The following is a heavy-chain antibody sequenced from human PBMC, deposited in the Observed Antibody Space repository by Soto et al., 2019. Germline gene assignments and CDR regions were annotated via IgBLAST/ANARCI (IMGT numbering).Heavy chain of an antibody. CDR3: PIHPAP. V-gene: IGHV3-7*01. J-gene: IGHJ5*02. Sequence: EVQLVESGGGLVQPGGSLRLSCAASGFTFSNYWMSWVRQAPGRGLEWVANIKEDGSATFYVDSVKGRFTISRDNAKNALYLQMNPLSAESPPVYYCPIHPAPWGQGTLVTVS. CDR2: IKEDGSAT. CDR1: GFTFSNYW.